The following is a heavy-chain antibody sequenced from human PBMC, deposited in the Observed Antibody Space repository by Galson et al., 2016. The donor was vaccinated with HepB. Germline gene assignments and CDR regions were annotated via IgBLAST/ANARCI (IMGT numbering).Heavy chain of an antibody. D-gene: IGHD3-10*01. V-gene: IGHV3-23*01. CDR1: GFSFRSHA. CDR2: ISATGGST. Sequence: SLRLSCAASGFSFRSHAMSWLRQAPGKGPEWVAPISATGGSTYYAESVKGRFTVSRDNSKNVLFLEMNSLRDDDTAVYYCAKGGGEGSFYDAFDSWGRGTLVIVSS. J-gene: IGHJ3*01. CDR3: AKGGGEGSFYDAFDS.